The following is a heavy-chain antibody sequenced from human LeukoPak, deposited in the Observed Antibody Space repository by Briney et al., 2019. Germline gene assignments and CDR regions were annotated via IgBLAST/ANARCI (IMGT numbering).Heavy chain of an antibody. Sequence: SETLSLTCTVSGGSISSGGYYWSWIRQHPGKGLKWIGYIYYSGSAYYNPSLKSRAAISVDTSKNQLSLQLSSVTAADTAVYYCATTHYYFESGGSWRFDPWGQGTLVTVSS. D-gene: IGHD3-22*01. CDR2: IYYSGSA. V-gene: IGHV4-31*03. J-gene: IGHJ5*02. CDR3: ATTHYYFESGGSWRFDP. CDR1: GGSISSGGYY.